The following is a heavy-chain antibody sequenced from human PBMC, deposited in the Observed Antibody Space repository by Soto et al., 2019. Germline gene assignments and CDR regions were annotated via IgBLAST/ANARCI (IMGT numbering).Heavy chain of an antibody. Sequence: SETLSLTCTVSGGSISSGGYYWSWIRQHPGKGLEWIGYIYYSGSTYYNPSLKSRVTISVNTSKNQFSLKLSSVTAADTAVYYCATDILYDSSGYDAFDIWGQGTMVTV. CDR3: ATDILYDSSGYDAFDI. CDR1: GGSISSGGYY. D-gene: IGHD3-22*01. V-gene: IGHV4-31*03. J-gene: IGHJ3*02. CDR2: IYYSGST.